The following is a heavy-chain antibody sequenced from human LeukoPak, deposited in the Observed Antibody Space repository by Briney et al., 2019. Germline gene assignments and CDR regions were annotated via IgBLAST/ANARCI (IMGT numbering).Heavy chain of an antibody. V-gene: IGHV3-21*01. Sequence: GGSLRLSCAASGFTFSSYSMNWVRQAPGKGLEWVSSISSSSSYIYYADSVKGRFTISRDNAKNSLYLQMNSLRAEDTAVYYCARLPAVYCSSTSCLYDYWGQGTLVTVSS. CDR3: ARLPAVYCSSTSCLYDY. D-gene: IGHD2-2*01. CDR2: ISSSSSYI. CDR1: GFTFSSYS. J-gene: IGHJ4*02.